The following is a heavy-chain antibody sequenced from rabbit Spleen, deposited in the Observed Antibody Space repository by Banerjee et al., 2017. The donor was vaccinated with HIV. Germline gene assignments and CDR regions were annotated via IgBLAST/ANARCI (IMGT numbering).Heavy chain of an antibody. CDR3: ARDRLDGSNAYADAFDL. Sequence: QSLEESGGDLVKPGASLTLTCTASGVSFSDNVYMCWVRQAPGKGLEWIACIESGSSGFTYIASWAKGRHTISKTSSTTVTLQMTSLTAADTATYFCARDRLDGSNAYADAFDLWGPGTLVTVS. V-gene: IGHV1S40*01. D-gene: IGHD6-1*01. J-gene: IGHJ4*01. CDR1: GVSFSDNVY. CDR2: IESGSSGFT.